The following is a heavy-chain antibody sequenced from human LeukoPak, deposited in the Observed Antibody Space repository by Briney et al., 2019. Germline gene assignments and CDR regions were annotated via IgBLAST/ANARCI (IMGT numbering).Heavy chain of an antibody. CDR2: VSPSGGST. Sequence: ASVKVSCKASGFTFSTYYMHWVRQAPGQGLEWMGIVSPSGGSTRYAQKFQGRLTMTRDTSTSTVYMELSSLRSDDTARYYCARDRSCSSTSCYGDWFDPWGQGTQVIVSS. J-gene: IGHJ5*02. V-gene: IGHV1-46*01. CDR3: ARDRSCSSTSCYGDWFDP. D-gene: IGHD2-2*01. CDR1: GFTFSTYY.